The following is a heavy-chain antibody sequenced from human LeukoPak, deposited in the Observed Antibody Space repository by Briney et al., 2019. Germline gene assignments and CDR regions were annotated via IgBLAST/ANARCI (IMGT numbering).Heavy chain of an antibody. CDR3: ARGLGTYDSSELTWPMISF. D-gene: IGHD3-22*01. V-gene: IGHV1-8*01. CDR1: GYTFTSYE. CDR2: MNPDSGDT. Sequence: ASVKVPCKASGYTFTSYEINWVRQATGQGLEWLGWMNPDSGDTAYVQKFQGRITMTRSTSISTAYMELSSLRSEDTAVYYCARGLGTYDSSELTWPMISFWGQGTLVTVSS. J-gene: IGHJ4*02.